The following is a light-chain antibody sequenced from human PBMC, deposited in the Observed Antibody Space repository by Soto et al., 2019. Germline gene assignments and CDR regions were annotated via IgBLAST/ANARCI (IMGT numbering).Light chain of an antibody. J-gene: IGKJ1*01. V-gene: IGKV3-20*01. CDR1: QSVSSSS. Sequence: EIVLTQSPDTLSVSPGERATLSCRASQSVSSSSLAWYQQKPGQAPRLLIYGASNRATGIPDRFSVSGSGTDFTLTISRLEPEDFAVYYCQQYGSSPLCTFGQGTKVEIK. CDR3: QQYGSSPLCT. CDR2: GAS.